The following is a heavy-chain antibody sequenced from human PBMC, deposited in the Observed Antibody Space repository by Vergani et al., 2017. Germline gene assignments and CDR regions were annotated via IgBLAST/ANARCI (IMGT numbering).Heavy chain of an antibody. V-gene: IGHV4-38-2*01. J-gene: IGHJ4*02. CDR1: GYSISSGYY. CDR3: ARSGYSSSGYSG. D-gene: IGHD6-13*01. Sequence: QVQLQESGPGLVKPSETLSLTCAVSGYSISSGYYWGWIRQPPGKGLEWIGSIYHSGSTYYNPSLKSRVTISVDTSKNQFSLKLSSVTAADTAVYYCARSGYSSSGYSGWGQGTLVTVSS. CDR2: IYHSGST.